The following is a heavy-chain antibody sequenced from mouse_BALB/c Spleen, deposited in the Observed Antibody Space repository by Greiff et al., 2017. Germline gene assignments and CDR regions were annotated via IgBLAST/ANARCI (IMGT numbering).Heavy chain of an antibody. Sequence: VQLKQSGPELVKPGASVKVSCKASGYAFTSYNMYWVKQSHGKSLEWIGYIDPYNGGTSYNQKFKGKATLTVDKSSSTAYMHLNSLTSEDSAVYYCTRRGIYYRYSTYFDYWGQGTTLTVSS. D-gene: IGHD2-14*01. CDR3: TRRGIYYRYSTYFDY. CDR1: GYAFTSYN. V-gene: IGHV1S135*01. J-gene: IGHJ2*01. CDR2: IDPYNGGT.